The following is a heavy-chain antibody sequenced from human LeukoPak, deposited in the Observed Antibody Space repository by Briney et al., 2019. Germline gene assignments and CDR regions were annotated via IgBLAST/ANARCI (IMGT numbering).Heavy chain of an antibody. J-gene: IGHJ4*02. CDR2: IYYSGST. D-gene: IGHD3-22*01. V-gene: IGHV4-39*01. Sequence: PSETLSLTCTVSGGSISSSSYYWGWIRQPPGKGLEWIGSIYYSGSTYYNPSLKSRVTISVDTSKNQFSLKLSSVTAADTAVYYCARSQYYYDNSGYYFWGQGTLVTVSS. CDR3: ARSQYYYDNSGYYF. CDR1: GGSISSSSYY.